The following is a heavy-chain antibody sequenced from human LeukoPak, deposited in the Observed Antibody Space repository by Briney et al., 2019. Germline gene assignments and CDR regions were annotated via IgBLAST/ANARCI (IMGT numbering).Heavy chain of an antibody. CDR3: ARTRTLPIAGGFDT. J-gene: IGHJ5*02. V-gene: IGHV3-74*01. D-gene: IGHD3-16*01. CDR2: INSDGTST. Sequence: GGSLRLSCAASGFMFSNYWMHWVRQAPGKGLVWVSLINSDGTSTHYADSVEGRFTISRENAKNTLYLQMNSLRAEDTAVYYGARTRTLPIAGGFDTWGQGSLVTVSS. CDR1: GFMFSNYW.